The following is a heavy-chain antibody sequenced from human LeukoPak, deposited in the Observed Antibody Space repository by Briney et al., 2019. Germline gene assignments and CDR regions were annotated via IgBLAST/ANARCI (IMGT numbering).Heavy chain of an antibody. J-gene: IGHJ4*02. CDR3: ARGETSSYDY. CDR1: ILPHRLQY. CDR2: NYSGGNT. Sequence: RLSRGAWILPHRLQYMRWVSHAPAKGREWGTVNYSGGNTYYADSVRGRFTLSRDNSKNTVYLQMDSLRAEDTAVYYCARGETSSYDYWGQGTLVTVSS. V-gene: IGHV3-53*01. D-gene: IGHD2-2*01.